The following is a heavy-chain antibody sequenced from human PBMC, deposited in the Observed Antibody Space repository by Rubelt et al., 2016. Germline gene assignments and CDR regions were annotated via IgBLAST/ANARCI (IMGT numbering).Heavy chain of an antibody. D-gene: IGHD3-3*01. J-gene: IGHJ4*02. Sequence: RNYGMHWVRQAPGKGLEWVALIYYDGSNKYCADSVKGRFTISRDNSKNTLYLQMNSLRAEDTAVYYCARDRARGTAGFWAADYWGQGTLVTVSS. CDR2: IYYDGSNK. V-gene: IGHV3-33*01. CDR3: ARDRARGTAGFWAADY. CDR1: RNYG.